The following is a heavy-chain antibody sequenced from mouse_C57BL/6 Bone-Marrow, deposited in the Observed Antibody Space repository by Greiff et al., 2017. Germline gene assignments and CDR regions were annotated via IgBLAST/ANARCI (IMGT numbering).Heavy chain of an antibody. V-gene: IGHV1-59*01. J-gene: IGHJ1*03. Sequence: QVQLQQPGAELVRPGTSVKLSCKASGYTFTSYWMHWVKQRPGQGLEWIGVIDPSDSYTNYNQKFKGKATFTVDTSSSTAYMQLSSLTSEDSAVYYCARSYYGSPYWYFDVWGTGTTVTVSS. D-gene: IGHD1-1*01. CDR1: GYTFTSYW. CDR3: ARSYYGSPYWYFDV. CDR2: IDPSDSYT.